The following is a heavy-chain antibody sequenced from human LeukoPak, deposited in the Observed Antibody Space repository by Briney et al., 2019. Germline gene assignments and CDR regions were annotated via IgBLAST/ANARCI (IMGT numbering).Heavy chain of an antibody. D-gene: IGHD1/OR15-1a*01. CDR3: ARHVGNSF. CDR2: IREDGTEK. Sequence: QTGGSLRLSCTASGFTFSGAWMTWVRQAPGKGLEWVANIREDGTEKNYVDSVKGRFTISRDNAKNSLFLQMSNLRDDDTAIYYCARHVGNSFWGQGTLVTVSS. CDR1: GFTFSGAW. J-gene: IGHJ4*02. V-gene: IGHV3-7*01.